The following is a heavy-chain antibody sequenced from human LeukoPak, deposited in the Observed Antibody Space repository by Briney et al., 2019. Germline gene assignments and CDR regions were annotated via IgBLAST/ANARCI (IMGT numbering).Heavy chain of an antibody. J-gene: IGHJ4*02. D-gene: IGHD3/OR15-3a*01. CDR2: IYYSEST. CDR1: GVSISSSSYY. Sequence: TSETLSLTCTVSGVSISSSSYYWGWIRQPPGKGLEWIGSIYYSESTYYNSSLKSRVTISVDTSKNQVSLRLTSVTAADTAVYYCARQTGSGLFILPGGQGTLVTVSS. CDR3: ARQTGSGLFILP. V-gene: IGHV4-39*01.